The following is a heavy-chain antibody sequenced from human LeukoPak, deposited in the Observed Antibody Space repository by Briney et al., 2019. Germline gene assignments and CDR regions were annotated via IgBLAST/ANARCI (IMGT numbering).Heavy chain of an antibody. V-gene: IGHV4-39*07. J-gene: IGHJ5*02. Sequence: SETLSLTCTVSGGSISSSSYYWGWTRQPPGKGLEWIGSIYYSGSTYYNPSLKSRVTISVDTSKNRFSLKLSSVTAADTAVYYCARELLPAVTEGWFDPWGQGTLVTVSS. CDR2: IYYSGST. D-gene: IGHD2-2*01. CDR3: ARELLPAVTEGWFDP. CDR1: GGSISSSSYY.